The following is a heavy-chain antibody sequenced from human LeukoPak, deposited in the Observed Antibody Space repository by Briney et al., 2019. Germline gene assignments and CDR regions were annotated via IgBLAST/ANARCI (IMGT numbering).Heavy chain of an antibody. Sequence: SETLSLTRAVSGGSFSTYYWSWIRQPPGKGLEWIGFIYYTGATNYNPSLKSRVTISVDTSKNQFSLKLSSVTAADTAVYYCARAGANGIEAAGSLRYWGQGTLVTVSS. D-gene: IGHD6-13*01. V-gene: IGHV4-59*01. CDR1: GGSFSTYY. CDR2: IYYTGAT. J-gene: IGHJ4*02. CDR3: ARAGANGIEAAGSLRY.